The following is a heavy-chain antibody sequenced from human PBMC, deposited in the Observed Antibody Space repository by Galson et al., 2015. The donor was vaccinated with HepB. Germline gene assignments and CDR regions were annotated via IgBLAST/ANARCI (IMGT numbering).Heavy chain of an antibody. Sequence: GKGLEWVSGISITGDSTHYADSVKGRFTISRDTSKNTLYLQINSLRAEDTALYYCAEEDYFIVGTTRSRRGHDAFDLWGQGTRVTVSS. J-gene: IGHJ3*01. D-gene: IGHD1-26*01. CDR3: AEEDYFIVGTTRSRRGHDAFDL. V-gene: IGHV3-23*01. CDR2: ISITGDST.